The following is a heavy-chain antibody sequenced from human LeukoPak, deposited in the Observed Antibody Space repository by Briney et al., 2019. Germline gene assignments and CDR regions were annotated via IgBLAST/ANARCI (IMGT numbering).Heavy chain of an antibody. CDR2: ISGSGGDT. Sequence: GGSLRLSCAASGFTFSTYPMNWVRRAPGQGLEWVSAISGSGGDTYYADSVKGRFTISRDNSKNTVYLQMNSLRAEDTAVYYCANDLFSGSYSFYFYCLDLWGLGTTVTVSS. D-gene: IGHD3-10*01. V-gene: IGHV3-23*01. CDR1: GFTFSTYP. J-gene: IGHJ6*02. CDR3: ANDLFSGSYSFYFYCLDL.